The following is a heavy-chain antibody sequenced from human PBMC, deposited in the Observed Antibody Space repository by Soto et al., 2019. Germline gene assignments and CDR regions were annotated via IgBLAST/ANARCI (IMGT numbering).Heavy chain of an antibody. V-gene: IGHV1-2*02. CDR3: ARRSSTYLNEVIFDP. D-gene: IGHD2-2*01. Sequence: ASVKVSCKASRYTFTSYDIFWVRQSPGQGLEWMGWIKTDSGDTHYAQNFQGRVTMTRDTSISAAYMELNNLVSDDTAVYYCARRSSTYLNEVIFDPWGQGTMVTVSS. CDR2: IKTDSGDT. J-gene: IGHJ5*02. CDR1: RYTFTSYD.